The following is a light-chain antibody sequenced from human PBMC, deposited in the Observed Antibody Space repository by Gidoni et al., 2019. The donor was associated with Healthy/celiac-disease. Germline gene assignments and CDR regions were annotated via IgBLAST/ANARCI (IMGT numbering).Light chain of an antibody. CDR1: KLGDKY. Sequence: SYELTQPPSVSVSPGQTASITCSGDKLGDKYACWYQQKPGQSPVLVISQDSKRPSGIPARFLGSNSGNTATLTISGTQAMDEADYYCQAWDSSTVVFGGGTKLTVL. V-gene: IGLV3-1*01. CDR3: QAWDSSTVV. CDR2: QDS. J-gene: IGLJ2*01.